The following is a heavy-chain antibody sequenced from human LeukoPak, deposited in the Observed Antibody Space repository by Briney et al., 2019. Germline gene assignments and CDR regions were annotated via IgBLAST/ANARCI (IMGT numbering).Heavy chain of an antibody. CDR2: ISGSGDNT. CDR3: AKRRDYFAY. Sequence: GGSLRLSCAASGFTFASYAMSWVRQAPGKGLEWVSSISGSGDNTYYADSVKGRFTISRDNSKNTLYLQMNSLRAEDTPVYYCAKRRDYFAYWGQGTLVTVSS. CDR1: GFTFASYA. V-gene: IGHV3-23*01. J-gene: IGHJ4*02.